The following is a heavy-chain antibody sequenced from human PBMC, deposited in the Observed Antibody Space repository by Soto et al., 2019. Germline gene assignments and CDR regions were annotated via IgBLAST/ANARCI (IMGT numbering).Heavy chain of an antibody. CDR2: IYGDNDK. D-gene: IGHD4-17*01. CDR1: GFSLSNSGVG. V-gene: IGHV2-5*02. CDR3: AHCTLHDYGDYDPGTSHVFDS. J-gene: IGHJ4*02. Sequence: QITLKESGPSPVKPTQTLTVTCTFSGFSLSNSGVGVAWIRQPPGKALVWLALIYGDNDKRYSLSLKTRLTITKDTSKNPVVLTMTNMDPVDTATYYCAHCTLHDYGDYDPGTSHVFDSWGQGTLVTVSS.